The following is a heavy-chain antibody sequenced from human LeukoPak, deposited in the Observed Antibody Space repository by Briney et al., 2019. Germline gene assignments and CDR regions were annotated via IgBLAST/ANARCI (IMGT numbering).Heavy chain of an antibody. V-gene: IGHV4-39*01. D-gene: IGHD2-8*01. Sequence: PSETLSLTCTVSGGSISSSSYYWGWIRQPPGKGVEWIGSIYYSGSTYYNPSLKSRVTISVDTSKNQFSLKLSSVTAADTAVYYCASLYCTNGVCYHFDYWGQGTLVTVSS. J-gene: IGHJ4*02. CDR2: IYYSGST. CDR1: GGSISSSSYY. CDR3: ASLYCTNGVCYHFDY.